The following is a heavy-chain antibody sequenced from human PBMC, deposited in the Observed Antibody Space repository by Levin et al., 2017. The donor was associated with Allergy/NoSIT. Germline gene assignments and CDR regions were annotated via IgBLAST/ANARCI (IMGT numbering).Heavy chain of an antibody. CDR1: GDSISGYY. Sequence: MASETLSLTCTVSGDSISGYYWSWIRQPAGKGLEWIGRIYTSGSTNYNPSLRSRVTMSVDTSKNQFSLRLTSVTAADTALYYCAREIQIFGVLIKYYFDSWGQGTLVTVSS. CDR2: IYTSGST. CDR3: AREIQIFGVLIKYYFDS. J-gene: IGHJ4*02. V-gene: IGHV4-4*07. D-gene: IGHD3-3*01.